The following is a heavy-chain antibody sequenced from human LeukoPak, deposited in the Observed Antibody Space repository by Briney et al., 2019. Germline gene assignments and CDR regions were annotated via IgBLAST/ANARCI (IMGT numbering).Heavy chain of an antibody. Sequence: GGSLRLSCAASGFTFSSYGMNWVRQAPGKGLEWVSYISPSSSTIYYADSGKGRFTISRDNSKNTLYLQMNSLRAEDTAVYYCAKVPVFSLTISEVVTDDAFDIWGQGTIVTVSS. CDR3: AKVPVFSLTISEVVTDDAFDI. D-gene: IGHD3-3*01. J-gene: IGHJ3*02. V-gene: IGHV3-48*01. CDR2: ISPSSSTI. CDR1: GFTFSSYG.